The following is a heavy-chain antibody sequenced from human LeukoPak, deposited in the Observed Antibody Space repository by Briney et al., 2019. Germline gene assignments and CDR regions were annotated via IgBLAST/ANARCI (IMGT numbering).Heavy chain of an antibody. J-gene: IGHJ5*02. D-gene: IGHD2-8*01. V-gene: IGHV3-13*01. CDR2: VGTLHDT. CDR1: GFTFTNYD. CDR3: VRGCMFCDWKTWFDP. Sequence: PGGSLRLSCAASGFTFTNYDMHWVRQATGIGPEWVAAVGTLHDTFYPDSVKGRFTISREDVKSSLYLQMNSLRAGDTAVYYCVRGCMFCDWKTWFDPWGQGTLVTVSS.